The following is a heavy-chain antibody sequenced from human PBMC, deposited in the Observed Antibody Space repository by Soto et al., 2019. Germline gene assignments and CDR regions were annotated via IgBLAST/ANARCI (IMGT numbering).Heavy chain of an antibody. D-gene: IGHD6-13*01. CDR3: TRHKEMGQDSSSWSPGYYYGMDV. Sequence: GGSLRLSCAASGFTFSGSAMHWVRQASGKGLEWVGRIRSKANSYATAYAASVKGRFTISRDVSKNTAYRQMNGLKTEDTAVYYCTRHKEMGQDSSSWSPGYYYGMDVWGQGTTVTVSS. CDR1: GFTFSGSA. J-gene: IGHJ6*02. CDR2: IRSKANSYAT. V-gene: IGHV3-73*01.